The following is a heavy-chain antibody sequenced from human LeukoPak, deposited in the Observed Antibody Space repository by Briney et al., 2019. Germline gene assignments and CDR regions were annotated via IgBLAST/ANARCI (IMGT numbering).Heavy chain of an antibody. CDR3: AKGRYCSGGSCDGS. CDR1: GFTFSSYG. J-gene: IGHJ5*02. D-gene: IGHD2-15*01. CDR2: IRYDGSNK. Sequence: TGGSLRLSCAASGFTFSSYGMHWVRQAPGKGLEWVAFIRYDGSNKYYADSVKGRFTISRDNSKNTLYQQMNSLRAEDTAVYYCAKGRYCSGGSCDGSWGQGTLVTVSS. V-gene: IGHV3-30*02.